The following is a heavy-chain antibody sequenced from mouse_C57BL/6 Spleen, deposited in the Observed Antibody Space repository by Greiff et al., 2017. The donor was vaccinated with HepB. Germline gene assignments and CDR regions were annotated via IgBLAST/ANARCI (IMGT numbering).Heavy chain of an antibody. CDR1: GYTFTSYW. D-gene: IGHD1-1*01. CDR3: ARGDYYYGSSAWFAY. CDR2: IDPSDSET. V-gene: IGHV1-52*01. J-gene: IGHJ3*01. Sequence: VQLQQPGAELVRPGSSVKLSCKASGYTFTSYWVHWGEQRPIQGLEWIGNIDPSDSETHYNQKFKDKATLTVDKSSSTAYMQLSSLTSEDSAVYYCARGDYYYGSSAWFAYWGQGTLVTVSA.